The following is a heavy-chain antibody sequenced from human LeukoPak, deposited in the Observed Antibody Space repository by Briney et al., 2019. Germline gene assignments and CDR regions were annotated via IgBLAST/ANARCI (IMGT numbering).Heavy chain of an antibody. CDR2: ISSSSSYI. Sequence: GGSLRLSCAASGFTFSSHSMNWVRQAPGKGLEWVSSISSSSSYIYYADSVKGRFTISRDNAKNSLYLQMNSLRAEDTAVYHCARVNSRDWSFDLWGRGTQVAVSS. CDR1: GFTFSSHS. D-gene: IGHD1-7*01. V-gene: IGHV3-21*01. CDR3: ARVNSRDWSFDL. J-gene: IGHJ2*01.